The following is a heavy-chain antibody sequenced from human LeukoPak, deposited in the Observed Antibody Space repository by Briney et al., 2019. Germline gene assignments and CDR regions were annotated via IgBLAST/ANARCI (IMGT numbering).Heavy chain of an antibody. CDR3: ASQRHLAAAGTQSTNDACGI. CDR2: IYPCDSDN. CDR1: GDIFISYW. V-gene: IGHV5-51*01. D-gene: IGHD6-13*01. J-gene: IGHJ3*02. Sequence: GESLKISCKGSGDIFISYWVGWVLQMAGNGLEWMGIIYPCDSDNRYSPSFQAQVTISADKSISTAYLQWSSLKVSDTAMYYCASQRHLAAAGTQSTNDACGIWGQGTMVTVSS.